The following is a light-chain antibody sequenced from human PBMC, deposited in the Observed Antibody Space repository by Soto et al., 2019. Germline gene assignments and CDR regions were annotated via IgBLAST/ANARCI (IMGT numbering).Light chain of an antibody. V-gene: IGKV1-12*01. CDR2: TGS. J-gene: IGKJ4*01. CDR1: QGISSW. Sequence: DIQMTQSPSSVSASVGHSVSITYRASQGISSWLAWYQQKPGRAPKLLIYTGSSLQSGVPSRFSGTGSGTDFTLTISSLQPEDVATYYCQQANSFPLTFGGGTKVEIK. CDR3: QQANSFPLT.